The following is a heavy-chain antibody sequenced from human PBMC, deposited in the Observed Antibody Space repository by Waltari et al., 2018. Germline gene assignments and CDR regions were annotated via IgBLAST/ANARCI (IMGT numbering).Heavy chain of an antibody. V-gene: IGHV3-23*04. CDR1: GFTFSSYA. J-gene: IGHJ4*02. Sequence: EVQLVESGGGLVQPGGSLRLSCAASGFTFSSYAMSWVRQAPGKGLEWVSAISGSGGSTYYADSVKGRFTISRDNSKHPLYLQMTSLRAEDTAVYYCAKGASSPVVFPRGYFDYWGQGTLVTVSS. CDR2: ISGSGGST. CDR3: AKGASSPVVFPRGYFDY. D-gene: IGHD2-21*01.